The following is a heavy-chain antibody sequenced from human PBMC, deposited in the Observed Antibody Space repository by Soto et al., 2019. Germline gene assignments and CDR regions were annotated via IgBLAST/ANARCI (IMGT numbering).Heavy chain of an antibody. CDR1: GFTVSSHY. CDR3: ARDKRMGGFDY. D-gene: IGHD3-16*01. CDR2: IYRGGST. Sequence: EVQLVESGGGLIQPGGSLRLSCAASGFTVSSHYMTWVRQAPGKGLDWVSVIYRGGSTYYADSVKGRFTISRDNSKNTLYLQMNSLRAEDTAVYYCARDKRMGGFDYWGQGTLVTVSS. J-gene: IGHJ4*02. V-gene: IGHV3-53*01.